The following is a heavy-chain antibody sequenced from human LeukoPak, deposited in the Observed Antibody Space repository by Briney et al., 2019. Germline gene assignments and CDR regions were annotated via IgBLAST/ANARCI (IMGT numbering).Heavy chain of an antibody. CDR1: GFTFSSYS. J-gene: IGHJ4*02. Sequence: GGSLRLSCAASGFTFSSYSMNWVRQAPGKGLEWVSSISSSSSYIYYADSVKGRFTISRDNAKNSLYPQMNSLRAEDTAVYDCASEYGQEEYDFGYWGQGTLVTVSS. V-gene: IGHV3-21*01. D-gene: IGHD2-8*01. CDR2: ISSSSSYI. CDR3: ASEYGQEEYDFGY.